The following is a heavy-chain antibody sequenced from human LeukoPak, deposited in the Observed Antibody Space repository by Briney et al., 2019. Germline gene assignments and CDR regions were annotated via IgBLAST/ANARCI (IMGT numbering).Heavy chain of an antibody. J-gene: IGHJ4*02. Sequence: ASVKVSCKTSGYSENFYGVTWVRQVAGQGLEWMGWISAQHGQTEYAPNSQDRVTMTTDTYTNTAYMELRSLRSDDTAVYYCAGSLGYCTSNVCYLKYWGQGTLVTVSS. CDR2: ISAQHGQT. D-gene: IGHD2-8*01. V-gene: IGHV1-18*01. CDR1: GYSENFYG. CDR3: AGSLGYCTSNVCYLKY.